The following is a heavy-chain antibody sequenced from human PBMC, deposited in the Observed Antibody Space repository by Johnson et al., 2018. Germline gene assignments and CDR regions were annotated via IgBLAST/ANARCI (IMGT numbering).Heavy chain of an antibody. Sequence: VQLVESGGVVVQPGGSLRLSCGASGCTFDDYAMHWVRQAPGKGLEWVSLLRWDGGRTSYTVSVKGRFPTSRYNRANSLYLQTNSLRADDTALYYCAKDLCIAAAGTNYYVMDVWGQGTTVTVSS. CDR2: LRWDGGRT. D-gene: IGHD6-13*01. J-gene: IGHJ6*02. CDR1: GCTFDDYA. CDR3: AKDLCIAAAGTNYYVMDV. V-gene: IGHV3-43D*03.